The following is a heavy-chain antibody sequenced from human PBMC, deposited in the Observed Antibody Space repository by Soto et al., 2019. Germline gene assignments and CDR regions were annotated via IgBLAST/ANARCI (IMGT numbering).Heavy chain of an antibody. J-gene: IGHJ4*02. CDR1: GYTFTSHG. CDR2: ISAYNGDT. V-gene: IGHV1-18*01. CDR3: GRDRYSSSWYLTSFDY. Sequence: ASVKVSCKASGYTFTSHGISWVRQAPGQGLEWMGWISAYNGDTNYAQNLQDRVTMTTDTSTNTAYMELRGLRSDDTAVYYCGRDRYSSSWYLTSFDYWGQGTQVTVSS. D-gene: IGHD6-13*01.